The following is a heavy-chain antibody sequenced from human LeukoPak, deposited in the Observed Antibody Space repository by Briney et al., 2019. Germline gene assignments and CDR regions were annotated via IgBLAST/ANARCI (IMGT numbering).Heavy chain of an antibody. J-gene: IGHJ4*02. CDR1: GGSFSGYY. Sequence: SETLPLTCAVYGGSFSGYYWSWIRQPPGKGLEWIGEINHSGSTNYNPSLKSRVTISVDTSKNQFSLKLSSVTAADTAVYYCARGLYYYGSGSYYNSLGYYFDYWGQGTLVTVSS. CDR2: INHSGST. D-gene: IGHD3-10*01. CDR3: ARGLYYYGSGSYYNSLGYYFDY. V-gene: IGHV4-34*01.